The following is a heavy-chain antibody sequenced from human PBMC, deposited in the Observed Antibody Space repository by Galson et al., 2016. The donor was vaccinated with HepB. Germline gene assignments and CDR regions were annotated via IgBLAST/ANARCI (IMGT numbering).Heavy chain of an antibody. CDR3: ARGDNPDYGDYASAYYYMDV. Sequence: CAISGDSVSSNSAAWNWIRQSPSRGLEWLGRTYYRSKWYNDYAVSVKSRITINPDTSKNQFSLKLSSVTAADTAVYYCARGDNPDYGDYASAYYYMDVWGKGTTVTVSS. J-gene: IGHJ6*03. D-gene: IGHD4-17*01. CDR2: TYYRSKWYN. V-gene: IGHV6-1*01. CDR1: GDSVSSNSAA.